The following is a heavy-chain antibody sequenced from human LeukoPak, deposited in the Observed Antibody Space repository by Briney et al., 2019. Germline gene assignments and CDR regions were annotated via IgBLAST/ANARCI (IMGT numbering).Heavy chain of an antibody. CDR3: ARGGADYCTNGVCSHEGDHWFDP. Sequence: KPSETLSLTCAVYGGSFSGYYWSWIRQPPGKGLEWIGEINHSGSTNYNPSLKSRVTISVDTSKNQFSLKLSSVTAADTAVYYCARGGADYCTNGVCSHEGDHWFDPWGQGTLVTVSS. J-gene: IGHJ5*02. V-gene: IGHV4-34*01. CDR1: GGSFSGYY. D-gene: IGHD2-8*01. CDR2: INHSGST.